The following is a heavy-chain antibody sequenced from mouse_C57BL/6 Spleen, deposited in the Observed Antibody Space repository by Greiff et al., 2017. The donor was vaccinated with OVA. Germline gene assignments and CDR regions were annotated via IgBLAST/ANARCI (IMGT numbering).Heavy chain of an antibody. Sequence: QVQLQQSGPELVKPGASVKISCKASGYAFSSSWMNWVKQRPGKGLEWIGRIYPGDGDTNYNGKFKGKATLTADKSSSTAYMQLSSLTSEDSAVYFCARCRELWYLDYWGQGTTLTVSS. V-gene: IGHV1-82*01. CDR1: GYAFSSSW. D-gene: IGHD2-1*01. CDR2: IYPGDGDT. J-gene: IGHJ2*01. CDR3: ARCRELWYLDY.